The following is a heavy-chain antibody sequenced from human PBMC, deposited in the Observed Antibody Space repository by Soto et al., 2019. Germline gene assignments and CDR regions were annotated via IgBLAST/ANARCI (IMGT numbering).Heavy chain of an antibody. D-gene: IGHD3-3*01. CDR1: GFTFDDYA. CDR3: AKGERYYTSVDY. CDR2: ISWNSGSI. J-gene: IGHJ4*02. Sequence: EVQLVESGGGLVQPGRSLRLSCAASGFTFDDYAMHWVRQAPGKGLEWVSGISWNSGSIGYADSVKGRFTISRDNAKNSLYLPMNSLRAEDTALYYCAKGERYYTSVDYWGLGTLVTVSS. V-gene: IGHV3-9*01.